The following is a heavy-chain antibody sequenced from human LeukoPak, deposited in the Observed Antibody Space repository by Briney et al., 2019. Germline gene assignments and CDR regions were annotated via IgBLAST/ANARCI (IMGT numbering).Heavy chain of an antibody. CDR1: GFTFSSSG. CDR2: VDNSGGNT. V-gene: IGHV3-23*05. D-gene: IGHD3-22*01. Sequence: GGSLRLPCAASGFTFSSSGMSWVRQAPGKGLEWVSAVDNSGGNTYYAVSVKGRFTISRDNSKNTLFLQMHSLRAEDTAIYYCAKGASSGSRNDYWGQGTLVTVSS. J-gene: IGHJ4*02. CDR3: AKGASSGSRNDY.